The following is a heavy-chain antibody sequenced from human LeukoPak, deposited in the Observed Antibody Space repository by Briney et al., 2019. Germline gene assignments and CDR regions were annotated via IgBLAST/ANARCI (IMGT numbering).Heavy chain of an antibody. CDR3: ARDSWYYDFWSGQDY. CDR2: IYYSGST. Sequence: SETLSLTCTVSGGSISSSSYYWGWIRQPPGKGLEWIGSIYYSGSTYYNPSLKSRVTISVDTSKNQFSLKLSSVTAADTAVYYCARDSWYYDFWSGQDYWGQGTLVTVSS. V-gene: IGHV4-39*07. CDR1: GGSISSSSYY. D-gene: IGHD3-3*01. J-gene: IGHJ4*02.